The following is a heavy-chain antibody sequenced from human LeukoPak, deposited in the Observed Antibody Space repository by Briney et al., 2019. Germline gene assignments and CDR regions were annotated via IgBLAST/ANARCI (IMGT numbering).Heavy chain of an antibody. D-gene: IGHD6-19*01. CDR2: ISTYNGNT. J-gene: IGHJ4*02. CDR3: ARRRWDRWLATFDY. Sequence: ASVKVSCKASGYTFTSYGITWVRHAPGQGLEWMGWISTYNGNTNYAQKFQGRVTMTTDTSTSTAYMDLSSLRSDDTAVYYCARRRWDRWLATFDYWGQGTLVTVSS. V-gene: IGHV1-18*01. CDR1: GYTFTSYG.